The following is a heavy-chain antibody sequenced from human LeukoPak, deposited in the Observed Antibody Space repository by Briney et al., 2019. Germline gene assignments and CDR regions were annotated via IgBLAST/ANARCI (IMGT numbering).Heavy chain of an antibody. CDR1: GFTFDDYG. V-gene: IGHV4-4*02. CDR2: IYQNGNT. CDR3: ARSEDRDDFDY. J-gene: IGHJ4*02. D-gene: IGHD5-24*01. Sequence: PGGSLRLSCAASGFTFDDYGMSWVRQPPGKGLEWIGEIYQNGNTRYNPSLRSRVTISVDKSKNQFSLRLSSVTAADTAVYYCARSEDRDDFDYWGQGTLVTVSS.